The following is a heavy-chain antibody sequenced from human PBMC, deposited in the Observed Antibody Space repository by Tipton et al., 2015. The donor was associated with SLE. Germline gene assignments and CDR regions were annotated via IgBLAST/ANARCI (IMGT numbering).Heavy chain of an antibody. CDR2: IYYSGST. D-gene: IGHD6-13*01. CDR1: GGSISSYY. Sequence: TLSLTCTVSGGSISSYYWSWIRQPPGKGLEWIGYIYYSGSTNYNPSLKSRVTISVDTSKNQFSLKLSSVTAADTAVYYCAKLAAAGTKFDYWGQGTLVTVSS. J-gene: IGHJ4*02. V-gene: IGHV4-59*01. CDR3: AKLAAAGTKFDY.